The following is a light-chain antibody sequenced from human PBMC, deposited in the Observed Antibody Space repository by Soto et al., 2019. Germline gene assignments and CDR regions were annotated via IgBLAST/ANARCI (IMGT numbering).Light chain of an antibody. CDR2: DTS. V-gene: IGKV3-15*01. CDR1: QSVSNN. Sequence: EIVMTQSPPTLFSSPGERAPLSSRASQSVSNNLGWYQHKPGQAPRLLIYDTSTRAAGTPARFTGGGSGTDFTLTISSLQSEDFAVYYCQQYNNWRSISFGQGTRLEIK. CDR3: QQYNNWRSIS. J-gene: IGKJ5*01.